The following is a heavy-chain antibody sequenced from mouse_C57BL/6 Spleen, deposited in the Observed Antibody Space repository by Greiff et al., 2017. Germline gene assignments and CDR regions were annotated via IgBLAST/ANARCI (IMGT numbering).Heavy chain of an antibody. CDR2: ISSGGDYI. CDR1: GFTFRSYA. Sequence: VKGVESGEGLVKPGGSLTLSCAASGFTFRSYAMSWVRQTPETRLEWVAYISSGGDYIYYADTVKGRFTISRDNARNTLYLQMSSLKSEDTAMYYCTRREDYPAWFAYWGQGTLVTFSA. D-gene: IGHD5-5*01. V-gene: IGHV5S21*01. CDR3: TRREDYPAWFAY. J-gene: IGHJ3*01.